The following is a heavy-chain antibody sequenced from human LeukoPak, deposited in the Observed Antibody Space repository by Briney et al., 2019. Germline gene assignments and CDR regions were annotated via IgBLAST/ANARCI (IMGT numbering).Heavy chain of an antibody. CDR1: GFTFSSYA. J-gene: IGHJ4*02. D-gene: IGHD6-19*01. V-gene: IGHV3-23*01. Sequence: PGGSLRLSCAASGFTFSSYAMTWVRQAPGKGLEWVSGISGNGGSTYYADSVKGRFTISRDNSKNTLYLQMNSLRAEDTAVYYCAREGSAYYFDYWGQGTLVTVSS. CDR2: ISGNGGST. CDR3: AREGSAYYFDY.